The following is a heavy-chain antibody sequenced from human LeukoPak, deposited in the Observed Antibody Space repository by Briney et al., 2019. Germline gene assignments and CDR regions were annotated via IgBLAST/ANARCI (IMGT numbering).Heavy chain of an antibody. CDR1: GYTFTGYY. V-gene: IGHV1-2*02. CDR2: INPNSGGT. J-gene: IGHJ4*02. CDR3: ARVGSYYDSSGYYGDY. Sequence: ASVKVSCKASGYTFTGYYMHWVRQAPGQGLEWMGWINPNSGGTNYAQKFQGRVTMTRGTSISTAYMELSRLRSDDTAVYYCARVGSYYDSSGYYGDYWGQGTLVTVSS. D-gene: IGHD3-22*01.